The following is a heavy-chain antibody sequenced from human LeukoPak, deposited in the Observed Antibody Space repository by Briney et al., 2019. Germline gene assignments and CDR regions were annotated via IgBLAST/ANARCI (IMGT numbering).Heavy chain of an antibody. CDR1: GFTFSSYG. CDR2: ISYDGSKK. Sequence: GGSLRLSCAASGFTFSSYGMHWVRQAPGKGLEWVAVISYDGSKKYYADSVKGRFTISRDNSKNTLYLQMNGLRVEDTAVHYCAKGRLWFGNLLVPLWGQGTLVTVSS. D-gene: IGHD3-10*01. J-gene: IGHJ4*02. V-gene: IGHV3-30*18. CDR3: AKGRLWFGNLLVPL.